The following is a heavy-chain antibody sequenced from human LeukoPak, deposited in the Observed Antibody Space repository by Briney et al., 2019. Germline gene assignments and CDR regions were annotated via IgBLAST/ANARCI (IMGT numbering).Heavy chain of an antibody. CDR1: GFTFSSYA. Sequence: RTGGSLRLSCAASGFTFSSYAMHWVRQAPGKGLEWVAVISYDGSNKYYADSVKGRFTISRDNSKNTLYLQMNSLRAEDTAVYYCARDQGWFGELSPVDYWGQGTLVTVSS. CDR2: ISYDGSNK. V-gene: IGHV3-30*04. D-gene: IGHD3-10*01. CDR3: ARDQGWFGELSPVDY. J-gene: IGHJ4*02.